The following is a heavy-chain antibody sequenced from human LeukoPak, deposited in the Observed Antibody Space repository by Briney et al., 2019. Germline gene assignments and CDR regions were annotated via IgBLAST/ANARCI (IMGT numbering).Heavy chain of an antibody. CDR2: IIPIFGTA. CDR3: ARVVGEISGSGYDSGYYYYMDV. D-gene: IGHD5-12*01. Sequence: GASVKVSCKASGGTFSSYAISWVRQAPGQGLEWMGGIIPIFGTANYAQKFQGRVTITADKSTSTAYMELSSLRSEDTAVYYCARVVGEISGSGYDSGYYYYMDVWGKGTTVTVSS. V-gene: IGHV1-69*06. J-gene: IGHJ6*03. CDR1: GGTFSSYA.